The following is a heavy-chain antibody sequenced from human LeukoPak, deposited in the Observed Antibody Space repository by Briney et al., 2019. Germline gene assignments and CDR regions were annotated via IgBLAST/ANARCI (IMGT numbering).Heavy chain of an antibody. CDR1: GFYFANYA. Sequence: GGSLRLSCAASGFYFANYAMSWVRRAPGKGLEWVGRIKSKTDGGTTDYAAPVKGRFTISRDDSKNTLYLQMNSLKTEDTAVYYCTTEVSWYYYYYMDVWGKGTTVTVSS. V-gene: IGHV3-15*01. CDR2: IKSKTDGGTT. CDR3: TTEVSWYYYYYMDV. D-gene: IGHD2-15*01. J-gene: IGHJ6*03.